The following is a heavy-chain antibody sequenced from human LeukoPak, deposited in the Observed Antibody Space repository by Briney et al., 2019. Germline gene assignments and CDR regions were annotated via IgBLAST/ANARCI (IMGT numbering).Heavy chain of an antibody. CDR2: IKQDGSEK. CDR3: ARDRPQQWLVRGQRGYYYYMDV. V-gene: IGHV3-7*01. Sequence: GGSLRLSCAASGFSFSSYTMNWVRQAPGKGLELVANIKQDGSEKYYVDSVKGRFTISRDIAKNSLYLQMNSLRAEDTAVYYCARDRPQQWLVRGQRGYYYYMDVWGKGTTVTISS. J-gene: IGHJ6*03. D-gene: IGHD6-19*01. CDR1: GFSFSSYT.